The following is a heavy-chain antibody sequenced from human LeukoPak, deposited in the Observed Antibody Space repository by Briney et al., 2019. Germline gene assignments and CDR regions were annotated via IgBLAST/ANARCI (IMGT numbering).Heavy chain of an antibody. CDR1: GGSFSGYY. Sequence: SETLSLTCAVYGGSFSGYYWSWIRQPPGKGLEWIGEINHSGSTNYNPSLKSRVTISVDTSKNQFSLKLSSVTAADTAVYYCARSGGYCSSTSCYADGGGFDYWGQGTLVTVSS. J-gene: IGHJ4*02. D-gene: IGHD2-2*01. CDR3: ARSGGYCSSTSCYADGGGFDY. V-gene: IGHV4-34*01. CDR2: INHSGST.